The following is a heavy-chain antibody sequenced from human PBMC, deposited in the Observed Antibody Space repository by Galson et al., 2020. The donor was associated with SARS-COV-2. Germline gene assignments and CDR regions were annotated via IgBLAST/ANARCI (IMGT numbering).Heavy chain of an antibody. CDR3: ARGGSSPDVKYYYCGMDV. V-gene: IGHV3-21*01. CDR2: ISASGGDI. J-gene: IGHJ6*02. Sequence: GGSLRLSCVASGFTFSSYTMNWVRQAPGKGLEWVSSISASGGDIYYADSVKGRFTMSRDNAKNSLYLQMNSLRTEDTAVYYCARGGSSPDVKYYYCGMDVWGQGTTVTVSS. CDR1: GFTFSSYT. D-gene: IGHD2-15*01.